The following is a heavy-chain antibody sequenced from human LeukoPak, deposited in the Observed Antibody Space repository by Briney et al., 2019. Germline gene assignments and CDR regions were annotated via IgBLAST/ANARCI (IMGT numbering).Heavy chain of an antibody. J-gene: IGHJ4*02. CDR2: IYHSGST. V-gene: IGHV4-4*02. D-gene: IGHD2-2*01. Sequence: SETLSLTCAVSGGSISSSHWWSWVRQPPGKGLEWIGEIYHSGSTNYNPSLKSRVTISVDTSKNQFSLKLSSVTAADTAVYYCARIRPIHDTVVPAAMGKIAVAGIGYWGQGTLVTVSS. CDR1: GGSISSSHW. CDR3: ARIRPIHDTVVPAAMGKIAVAGIGY.